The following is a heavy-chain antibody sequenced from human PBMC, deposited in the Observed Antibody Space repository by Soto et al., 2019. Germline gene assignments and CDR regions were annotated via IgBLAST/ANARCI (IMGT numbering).Heavy chain of an antibody. V-gene: IGHV4-39*01. CDR2: IYYSGST. J-gene: IGHJ4*02. Sequence: QLQLQESGPGLVKPSETLSLTCTVSGGSISSSSYYWGWIRQPPGKGLEWIGSIYYSGSTYYNPSLKSRVTISVDTSKNQFSLKLSSVTAADTAVYYCARHVRQTLFDYWGQVTLVTVSS. CDR3: ARHVRQTLFDY. CDR1: GGSISSSSYY.